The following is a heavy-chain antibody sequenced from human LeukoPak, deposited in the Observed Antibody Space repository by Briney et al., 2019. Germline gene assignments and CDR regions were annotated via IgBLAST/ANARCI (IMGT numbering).Heavy chain of an antibody. D-gene: IGHD3-10*01. J-gene: IGHJ5*02. V-gene: IGHV4-61*01. CDR2: IHYTGST. CDR1: GYSISSGYY. Sequence: PSETLSLTCTVSGYSISSGYYWGWIRQPPGKGLECIGYIHYTGSTNYNPSLKSRATISVDTSKSQFSLKLSSVTAADTAIYYCARGGYYGSGNDFRFDPWGQGTLVTVSS. CDR3: ARGGYYGSGNDFRFDP.